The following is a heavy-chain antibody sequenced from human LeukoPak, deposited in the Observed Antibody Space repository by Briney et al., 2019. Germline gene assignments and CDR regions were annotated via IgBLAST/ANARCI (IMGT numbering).Heavy chain of an antibody. CDR1: GFTFGDYA. Sequence: SGGSLRLSCTASGFTFGDYAMSWFRQAPGKGLEWVGFIRSKAYGATTEYAASVKGRFTNSRDDSKSIAYLQMNSLKTEDTAVYYCSRDSMSGELLSAFDIWGQGKTGTGSS. CDR2: IRSKAYGATT. CDR3: SRDSMSGELLSAFDI. J-gene: IGHJ3*02. V-gene: IGHV3-49*03. D-gene: IGHD1-26*01.